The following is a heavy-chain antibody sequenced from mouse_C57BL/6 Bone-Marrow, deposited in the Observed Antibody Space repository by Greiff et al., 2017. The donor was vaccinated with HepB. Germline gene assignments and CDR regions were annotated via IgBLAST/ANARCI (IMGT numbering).Heavy chain of an antibody. CDR3: ATTIYYGSGYDWYFDV. J-gene: IGHJ1*03. CDR1: GYTFTSYW. D-gene: IGHD1-1*01. Sequence: QVQLQQPGAELVKPGASVKLSCKASGYTFTSYWMQWVKQRPGQGLEWIGEIDPSDSYTNYNQKFKGKATLTVDTSSSTAYMQLSSLTSEDSAVYYCATTIYYGSGYDWYFDVWGTGTTVTVSS. V-gene: IGHV1-50*01. CDR2: IDPSDSYT.